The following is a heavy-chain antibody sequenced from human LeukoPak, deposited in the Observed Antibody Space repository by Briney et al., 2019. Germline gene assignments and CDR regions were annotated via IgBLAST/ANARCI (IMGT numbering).Heavy chain of an antibody. J-gene: IGHJ4*02. CDR2: INHSGST. Sequence: SETLSLTXAVYGGSFSGYYWSWIRQPPGKGLEWIGEINHSGSTNYNPSLKSRVTISVDTSKNQFSLKLSSVTAADTAVYYCAREMATSGYFDYWGQGTLVTVSS. CDR3: AREMATSGYFDY. D-gene: IGHD5-24*01. CDR1: GGSFSGYY. V-gene: IGHV4-34*01.